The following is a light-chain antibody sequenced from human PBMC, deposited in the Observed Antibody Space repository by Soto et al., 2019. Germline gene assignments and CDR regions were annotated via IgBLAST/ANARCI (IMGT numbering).Light chain of an antibody. CDR2: GAS. CDR3: QQSYNSPVT. CDR1: QSIGRR. V-gene: IGKV1-39*01. J-gene: IGKJ5*01. Sequence: DIQMTQSPSSLSASVGGRITITCRASQSIGRRLNWYQQKPGQAPKFLIYGASTLQSGVPSRFSGSGSGTDFTLTVNSLQPDDFATYYCQQSYNSPVTFGQGTRLEIK.